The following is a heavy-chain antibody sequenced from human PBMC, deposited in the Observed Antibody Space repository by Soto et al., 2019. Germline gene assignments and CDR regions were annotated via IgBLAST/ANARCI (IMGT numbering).Heavy chain of an antibody. J-gene: IGHJ4*02. D-gene: IGHD1-1*01. V-gene: IGHV1-3*01. CDR3: SRVGNVAMTSRFDY. CDR1: GDTFSSYA. CDR2: INAGYGNT. Sequence: EDSAKVSCKASGDTFSSYARHWVRQAPGQRLEWMGWINAGYGNTKSSQKFQDRVTISRDTSTSTAYMELRSLRSDDTAVYYCSRVGNVAMTSRFDYRGRGSLVTVS.